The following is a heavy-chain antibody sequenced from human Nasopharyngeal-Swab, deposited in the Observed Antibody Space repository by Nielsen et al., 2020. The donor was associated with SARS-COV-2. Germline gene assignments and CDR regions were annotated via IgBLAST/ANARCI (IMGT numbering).Heavy chain of an antibody. CDR1: GYTFTSYG. J-gene: IGHJ6*02. CDR2: ISAYNGST. CDR3: ARDFYRNYYDSSGYLDYYYYGMDV. D-gene: IGHD3-22*01. V-gene: IGHV1-18*01. Sequence: ASVKVSCQASGYTFTSYGISWVRQAPGQGLEWMGWISAYNGSTNYAQKLQGRVTMTTDTSTSTAYMELRSLRSDDTAVYYCARDFYRNYYDSSGYLDYYYYGMDVWGQGTTVTVSS.